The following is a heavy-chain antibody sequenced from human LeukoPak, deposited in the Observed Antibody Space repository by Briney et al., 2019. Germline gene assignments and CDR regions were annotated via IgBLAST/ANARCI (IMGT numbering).Heavy chain of an antibody. J-gene: IGHJ6*02. CDR2: ISGSGVGT. CDR3: ARDPYCTSSSCYDHGMDV. V-gene: IGHV3-23*01. CDR1: GFTFSNYA. D-gene: IGHD2-2*01. Sequence: PGGSLRLSCAASGFTFSNYAMSWVRQAPGKGLEWVSGISGSGVGTYYADSVKGRFTISRDNVKNSLYLQMNSLRAEDSAVFYCARDPYCTSSSCYDHGMDVWGQGTTVTVSS.